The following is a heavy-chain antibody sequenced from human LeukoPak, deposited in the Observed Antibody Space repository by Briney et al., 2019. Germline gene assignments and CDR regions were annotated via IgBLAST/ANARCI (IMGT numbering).Heavy chain of an antibody. D-gene: IGHD5-24*01. Sequence: SETLSLTCSVSGDSVSSSPYYWGWIRQPPGKGLEWIGNTFSTSTLYNASLRSRVTILVDTSKNQFSLKLTSATAADTAIYYCASYNFHNYFAPWGKGTLVVVSS. J-gene: IGHJ5*02. CDR2: TFSTST. CDR1: GDSVSSSPYY. CDR3: ASYNFHNYFAP. V-gene: IGHV4-61*01.